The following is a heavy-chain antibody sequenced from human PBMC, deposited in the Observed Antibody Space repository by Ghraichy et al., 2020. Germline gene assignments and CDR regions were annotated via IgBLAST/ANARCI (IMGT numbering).Heavy chain of an antibody. Sequence: ASVKVSCKASGYTFTSYAMHWVRQAPGQRLEWMGWINAGNGNTKYSQKFQGRVTITRDTSASTAYMELSSLRSEDTAVYYCASQYYDFWSMTYGMDVWGQGTTVTVSS. CDR1: GYTFTSYA. CDR2: INAGNGNT. CDR3: ASQYYDFWSMTYGMDV. D-gene: IGHD3-3*01. J-gene: IGHJ6*02. V-gene: IGHV1-3*01.